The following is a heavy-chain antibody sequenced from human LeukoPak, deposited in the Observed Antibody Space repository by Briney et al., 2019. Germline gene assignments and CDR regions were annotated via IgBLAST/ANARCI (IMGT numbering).Heavy chain of an antibody. Sequence: SETLSLTCTVSGGSASSGSYYWSWIRQPPGKGLEWIGYIYYSGSTNYNPSLKSRVTISVDTSKNQFSLKLSSVTAADTAVYYCARDSPPGDAFDIWGQGTMVTVSS. CDR1: GGSASSGSYY. J-gene: IGHJ3*02. CDR2: IYYSGST. CDR3: ARDSPPGDAFDI. V-gene: IGHV4-61*01.